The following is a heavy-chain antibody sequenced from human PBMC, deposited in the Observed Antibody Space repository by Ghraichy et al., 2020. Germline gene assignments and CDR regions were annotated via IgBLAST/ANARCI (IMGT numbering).Heavy chain of an antibody. J-gene: IGHJ6*02. CDR3: ARHGLYGSRFMDV. D-gene: IGHD3-10*01. CDR2: STASNGNT. Sequence: ASVKVSCKASGYTFTNYGLSWVRQAPGQGLEWMGWSTASNGNTKYAQKFEGRVTMTTATSTRTAYMELRSLKSDDTAVYYCARHGLYGSRFMDVWGQGTAVTVSS. V-gene: IGHV1-18*01. CDR1: GYTFTNYG.